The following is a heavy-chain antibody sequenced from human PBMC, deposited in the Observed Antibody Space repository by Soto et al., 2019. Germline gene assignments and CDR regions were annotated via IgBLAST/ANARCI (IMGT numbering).Heavy chain of an antibody. CDR2: ISYDGSNK. J-gene: IGHJ6*02. Sequence: GGSLRLSCAASGFTFSSYGMHWVRQAPGKGLEWVAVISYDGSNKYYADSVKGRFTISRDNSKNTLYLQMNSLRAEDTAVYYCAKDRGIVLVPAAMNYGMDVWGQGTTVTVSS. D-gene: IGHD2-2*01. V-gene: IGHV3-30*18. CDR1: GFTFSSYG. CDR3: AKDRGIVLVPAAMNYGMDV.